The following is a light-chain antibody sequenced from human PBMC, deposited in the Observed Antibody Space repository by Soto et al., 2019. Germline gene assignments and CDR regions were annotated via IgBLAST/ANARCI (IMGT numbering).Light chain of an antibody. J-gene: IGLJ2*01. V-gene: IGLV2-8*01. CDR3: ISYAGSNTVV. Sequence: QSALTQPPSAYGSPGQSVTISCTGTSSDVGGYNYVSWYQQHPGKAPKLMIYEVNKRPSGVPDRFSGSKSGNTASLTVSGLQAEDEADYYCISYAGSNTVVFGGGTKLTVL. CDR1: SSDVGGYNY. CDR2: EVN.